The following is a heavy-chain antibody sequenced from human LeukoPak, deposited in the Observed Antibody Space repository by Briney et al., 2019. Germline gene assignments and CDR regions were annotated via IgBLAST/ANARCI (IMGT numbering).Heavy chain of an antibody. CDR3: ARDLEGYHYGSGNYPQ. CDR2: INPNSGGT. D-gene: IGHD3-10*01. J-gene: IGHJ4*02. V-gene: IGHV1-2*02. CDR1: GYTFTGYY. Sequence: ASVKVSCKASGYTFTGYYIHWLRQAPGQGLEWMGFINPNSGGTNYAQKFQGRVTMTRDTSISTAYLELSSLTSDDTAVYYCARDLEGYHYGSGNYPQWGQGTLITVSS.